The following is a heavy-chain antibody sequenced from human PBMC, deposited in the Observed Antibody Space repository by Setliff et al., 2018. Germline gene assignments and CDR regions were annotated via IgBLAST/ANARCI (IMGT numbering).Heavy chain of an antibody. V-gene: IGHV1-69*05. CDR3: VREGVDTRSSTDYRYYMDV. CDR2: TIPIFGTT. CDR1: GGAFSNYG. J-gene: IGHJ6*03. Sequence: SVKVSCKASGGAFSNYGITWVRQAPGQGLEWMGGTIPIFGTTDYAQKFQGRVTIITDDSTSTAFMQLSSLTSEDTAVYYCVREGVDTRSSTDYRYYMDVWGKGTTVTVSS. D-gene: IGHD5-18*01.